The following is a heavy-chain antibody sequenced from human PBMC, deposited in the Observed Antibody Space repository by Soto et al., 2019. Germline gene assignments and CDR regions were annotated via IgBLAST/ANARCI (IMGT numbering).Heavy chain of an antibody. CDR2: IYHSGST. D-gene: IGHD3-9*01. CDR3: VREYYDIWSGYSTFAY. Sequence: PSQPLRLTCTVAGVSISSNYWRWIRQPPEKGLEWIGYIYHSGSTNYNPALISRVTISVDTSKNQFSLKLRSVTAADTAVYYCVREYYDIWSGYSTFAYWGQGTPVTVSS. V-gene: IGHV4-59*01. CDR1: GVSISSNY. J-gene: IGHJ4*02.